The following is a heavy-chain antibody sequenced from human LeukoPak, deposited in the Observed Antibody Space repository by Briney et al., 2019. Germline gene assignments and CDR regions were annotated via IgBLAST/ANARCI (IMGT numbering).Heavy chain of an antibody. Sequence: GTSLRLSCAASGFTFSTFGMHWVRQAPGKGLEWVAVIWYDGSNKYYADSVKGRFTISRDNSKNTLYLQMNSLRADDTAVYYCARDNGDYVGVAYWGQGTLVTVSS. CDR2: IWYDGSNK. V-gene: IGHV3-33*01. D-gene: IGHD4-17*01. CDR1: GFTFSTFG. J-gene: IGHJ4*02. CDR3: ARDNGDYVGVAY.